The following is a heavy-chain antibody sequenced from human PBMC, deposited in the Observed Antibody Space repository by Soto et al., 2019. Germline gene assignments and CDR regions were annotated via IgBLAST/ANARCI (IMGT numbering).Heavy chain of an antibody. CDR1: GFSLSTSGVG. D-gene: IGHD4-17*01. CDR3: AHYDFGGLVY. CDR2: IYWDDDK. J-gene: IGHJ4*02. Sequence: QITLKESGPTLVKPTQTLTLTCTFSGFSLSTSGVGVTWIRQPPGKALEWLALIYWDDDKRYSPSLKNRLTITKDTSKNQLVLTMTLMDPVDTATYYCAHYDFGGLVYWGQGALVTVSS. V-gene: IGHV2-5*02.